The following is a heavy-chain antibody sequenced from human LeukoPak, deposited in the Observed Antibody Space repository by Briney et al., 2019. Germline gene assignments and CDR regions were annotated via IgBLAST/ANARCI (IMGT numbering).Heavy chain of an antibody. CDR1: GGTFSSYA. V-gene: IGHV1-69*13. Sequence: GASVKVSCKASGGTFSSYAISWVRQAPGQGLEWMGGIIPIFGTANYAQKFQGRVTITADESTSTAYMELSSLRSEDSAVYYCATAGTLTGYSIPSYYYFYMDVWGKGTTVTISS. J-gene: IGHJ6*03. D-gene: IGHD3-9*01. CDR3: ATAGTLTGYSIPSYYYFYMDV. CDR2: IIPIFGTA.